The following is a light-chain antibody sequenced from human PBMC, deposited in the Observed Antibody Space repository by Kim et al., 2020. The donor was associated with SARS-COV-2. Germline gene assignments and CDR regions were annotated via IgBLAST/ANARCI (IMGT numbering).Light chain of an antibody. CDR2: DAS. J-gene: IGKJ3*01. V-gene: IGKV1-5*01. CDR1: QSINTW. CDR3: QQYNTYS. Sequence: DIQMTQSPSTLSASVGDRVTITCRASQSINTWLAWYQQKPGKAPKLLMYDASSLESGVPSRFSGSGSGTEFTLTISSLQPDDFATYYCQQYNTYSFGPGTKVDIK.